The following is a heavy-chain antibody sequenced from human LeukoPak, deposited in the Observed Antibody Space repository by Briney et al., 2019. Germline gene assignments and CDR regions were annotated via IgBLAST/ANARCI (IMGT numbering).Heavy chain of an antibody. CDR1: GGTFSSYA. CDR3: ARERAVAGTLGSDYYYGMDV. CDR2: IIPILGIA. V-gene: IGHV1-69*04. J-gene: IGHJ6*02. Sequence: SVKVSCKASGGTFSSYAISWVRQAPGQGLEWMGRIIPILGIANYAQKFQGRVTITADKSTSTAYMELSSLRSEDTAVYYCARERAVAGTLGSDYYYGMDVWGQGTMVTVSS. D-gene: IGHD6-19*01.